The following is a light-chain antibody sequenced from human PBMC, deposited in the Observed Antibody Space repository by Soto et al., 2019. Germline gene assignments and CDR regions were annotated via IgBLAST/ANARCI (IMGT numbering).Light chain of an antibody. J-gene: IGKJ2*01. CDR3: QQFHTYYT. Sequence: DIAMNQSPATLSASVGDRVTITCRASQNINTILAWYQQKPGRAPKLLIYDASSLESGVPSRFSGSGFGTAFTVPISRLQTDDCATYYGQQFHTYYTFGQGTKLHMK. CDR1: QNINTI. V-gene: IGKV1-5*01. CDR2: DAS.